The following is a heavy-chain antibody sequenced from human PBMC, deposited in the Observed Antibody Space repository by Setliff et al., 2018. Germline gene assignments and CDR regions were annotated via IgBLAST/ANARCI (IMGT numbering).Heavy chain of an antibody. V-gene: IGHV4-39*07. Sequence: PSETLSLTCTVSGGSISSDTYYWGWIRQPPGKGLEWIGSIYYSGSTYKNPSLKSRLTISVDMSRNQFSLKLSSVTAADTAVYYCARAGYNYDYGDYWGQGSLVTVSS. CDR3: ARAGYNYDYGDY. D-gene: IGHD3-16*01. CDR2: IYYSGST. CDR1: GGSISSDTYY. J-gene: IGHJ4*02.